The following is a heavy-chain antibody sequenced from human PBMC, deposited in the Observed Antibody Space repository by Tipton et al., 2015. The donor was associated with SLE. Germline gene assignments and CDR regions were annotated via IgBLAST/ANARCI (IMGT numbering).Heavy chain of an antibody. V-gene: IGHV4-59*02. CDR2: IQGRENT. CDR3: ARESFTNAFYYYMDV. J-gene: IGHJ6*03. CDR1: GVSVTNYY. D-gene: IGHD2-8*01. Sequence: TLSLTCTVSGVSVTNYYWSWIRQPPGKRLEWIGFIQGRENTNYNPSLESRVTISVDTSKNQFSLQLTSVTAADTAIYYCARESFTNAFYYYMDVWGKGTTVTVSS.